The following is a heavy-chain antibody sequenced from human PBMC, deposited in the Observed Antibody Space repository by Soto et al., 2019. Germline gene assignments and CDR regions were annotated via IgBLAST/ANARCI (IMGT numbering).Heavy chain of an antibody. CDR1: GGSFSGYY. D-gene: IGHD3-3*01. J-gene: IGHJ6*03. CDR2: INHSGST. Sequence: VQLQQWGAGLLKPSETLSLTCAVYGGSFSGYYLSWIRQPPGKGLEWIGEINHSGSTNYNPSLKSRVTISVDTSKKHFSLKLSSVTAADTAVYYCARLYYDFWSGYYTSYYYYMGVCGKGTTVTVSS. V-gene: IGHV4-34*01. CDR3: ARLYYDFWSGYYTSYYYYMGV.